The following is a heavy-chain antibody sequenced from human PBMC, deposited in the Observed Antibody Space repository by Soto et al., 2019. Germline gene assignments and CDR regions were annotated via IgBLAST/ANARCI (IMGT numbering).Heavy chain of an antibody. CDR3: ARDRRDGEYNRVHDF. V-gene: IGHV3-30*03. J-gene: IGHJ4*02. CDR1: GFTLSDYG. CDR2: ISHAGTTK. D-gene: IGHD1-1*01. Sequence: QVQLVESGGGVVQPGRSLRLSCAASGFTLSDYGMHWVRQAPGKGLEWVAMISHAGTTKYCADSVKVRFAISRDNSKNALYLQMNSLRAADTAVYYCARDRRDGEYNRVHDFWGQGDVVTVSS.